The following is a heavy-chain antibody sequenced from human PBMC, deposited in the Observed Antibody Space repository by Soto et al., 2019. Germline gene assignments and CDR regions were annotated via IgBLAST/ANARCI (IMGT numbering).Heavy chain of an antibody. D-gene: IGHD6-13*01. V-gene: IGHV1-2*04. CDR1: GYTFIGYY. CDR2: INPNSGAT. J-gene: IGHJ4*02. CDR3: ARRIAAAGVLAFDY. Sequence: ASVKVSCKASGYTFIGYYMHWVRQAPGQGLEWMGWINPNSGATNYAQKFQGWVTMTRDTSISTAYMELSGLKSDDTAVYFCARRIAAAGVLAFDYWGQGTLVTVSS.